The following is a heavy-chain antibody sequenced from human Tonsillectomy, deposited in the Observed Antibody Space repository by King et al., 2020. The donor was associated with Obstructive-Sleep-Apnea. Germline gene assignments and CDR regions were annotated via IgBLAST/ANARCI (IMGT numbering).Heavy chain of an antibody. Sequence: EQLVQSGGGLVQPGRSLRLSCAASGFTFDDYAMHWVRQAPGKGLEWVSGISWHSGSIGYAASVKGRFTISSDNAKNSLYLQMNSLRAEDTALYYCAKDIYSGYDLLRGYYFDYWGQGTLVTVSS. CDR2: ISWHSGSI. J-gene: IGHJ4*02. V-gene: IGHV3-9*01. CDR1: GFTFDDYA. CDR3: AKDIYSGYDLLRGYYFDY. D-gene: IGHD5-12*01.